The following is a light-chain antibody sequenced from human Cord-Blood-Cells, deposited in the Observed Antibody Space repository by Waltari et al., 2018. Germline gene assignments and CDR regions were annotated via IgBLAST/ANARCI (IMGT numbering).Light chain of an antibody. V-gene: IGKV3-15*01. J-gene: IGKJ4*02. CDR3: QQYNNWLT. CDR2: GAS. CDR1: QSVRSN. Sequence: IVITQSPATLSVSPRERATHSCRASQSVRSNLTWYQQKPGQAPGLLIYGASTRATGIPAMFSGSGSGTKYTPTISSRQSEDCAVYFCQQYNNWLTFGGGTKVEIK.